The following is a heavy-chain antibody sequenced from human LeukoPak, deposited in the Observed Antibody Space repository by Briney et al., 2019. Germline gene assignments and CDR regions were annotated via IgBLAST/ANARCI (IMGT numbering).Heavy chain of an antibody. CDR2: ISAYNGNT. D-gene: IGHD3-10*01. Sequence: ASVKVSCKASGYTFTSYGISWVRQAPGQGLEWMGWISAYNGNTNYAQKLQGRVTMTTDTSTSTAYMELRSLRSDDTAVYYCAVLRFGDNYFDHWGQGTLVTVSS. CDR3: AVLRFGDNYFDH. V-gene: IGHV1-18*01. J-gene: IGHJ4*02. CDR1: GYTFTSYG.